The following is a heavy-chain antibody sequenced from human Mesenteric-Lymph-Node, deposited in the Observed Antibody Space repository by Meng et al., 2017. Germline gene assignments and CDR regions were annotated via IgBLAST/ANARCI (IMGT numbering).Heavy chain of an antibody. CDR3: AKGGSFEGHHSGGFPFGA. Sequence: ASVKVSCKASGYTFTAYYMHWMRQAPGQAPEWMGWINPNSGDTSYSQRFQGRVTMTRDSSITTAYMDLSSLISDDTAIYYCAKGGSFEGHHSGGFPFGAWGQGTRVTVSS. J-gene: IGHJ5*02. D-gene: IGHD2-15*01. V-gene: IGHV1-2*02. CDR1: GYTFTAYY. CDR2: INPNSGDT.